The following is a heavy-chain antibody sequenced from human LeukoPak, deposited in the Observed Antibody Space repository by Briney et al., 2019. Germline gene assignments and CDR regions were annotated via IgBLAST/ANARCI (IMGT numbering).Heavy chain of an antibody. CDR3: ARWSGSYKLFDY. CDR2: INHSGST. Sequence: PSETLSLTCAVYGGSFSGYYWSWIRQPPGKGLEWIGEINHSGSTNYNPSLKSRVTISVDTSKNQFSLKLSSVTAADTAVYYCARWSGSYKLFDYWGQGTLVTVSS. CDR1: GGSFSGYY. D-gene: IGHD1-26*01. J-gene: IGHJ4*02. V-gene: IGHV4-34*01.